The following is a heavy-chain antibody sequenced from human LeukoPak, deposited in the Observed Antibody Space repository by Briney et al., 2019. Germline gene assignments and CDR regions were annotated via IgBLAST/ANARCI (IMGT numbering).Heavy chain of an antibody. Sequence: ASVKVSCKASGYIFTDYYIHWMRQAPGQGLEWMGWINPNSGGTNYAQKFQGRVTMTRDTSISTAYMELSRLTSDDTAVYYCARDPPIGGANVFDIWGQGTMVTVSS. J-gene: IGHJ3*02. CDR3: ARDPPIGGANVFDI. CDR1: GYIFTDYY. CDR2: INPNSGGT. V-gene: IGHV1-2*02. D-gene: IGHD3-10*01.